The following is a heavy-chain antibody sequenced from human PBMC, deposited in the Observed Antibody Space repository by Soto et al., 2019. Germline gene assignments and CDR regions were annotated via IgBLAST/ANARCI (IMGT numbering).Heavy chain of an antibody. CDR2: IIPIFGTA. D-gene: IGHD3-9*01. J-gene: IGHJ6*02. V-gene: IGHV1-69*06. CDR1: GGTFSSYS. CDR3: ARGQPYYDILTGLTYYGMDV. Sequence: SVKVSCKASGGTFSSYSISWVRQAPGQGLEWMGGIIPIFGTANYAQKFQGRVTITADKSTSTAYMELSSLRSEDTAVYYCARGQPYYDILTGLTYYGMDVWGQGTTVTVSS.